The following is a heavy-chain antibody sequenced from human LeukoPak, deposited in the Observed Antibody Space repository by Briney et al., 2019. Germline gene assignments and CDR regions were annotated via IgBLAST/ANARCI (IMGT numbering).Heavy chain of an antibody. CDR3: ARVHYYYYGMDV. CDR1: GFTFSSYS. CDR2: NSSSSSYI. V-gene: IGHV3-21*01. Sequence: GGSLRLSCAASGFTFSSYSMNWVRQAPGKGLEWVSSNSSSSSYIYYADSVKGRFTISRDNAKNSLYLQMNSLRAEDTAVYYYARVHYYYYGMDVWGQGTTVTVSS. J-gene: IGHJ6*02.